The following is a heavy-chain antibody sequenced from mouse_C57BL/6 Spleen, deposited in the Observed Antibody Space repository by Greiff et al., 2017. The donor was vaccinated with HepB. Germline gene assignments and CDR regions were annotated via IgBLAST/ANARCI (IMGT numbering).Heavy chain of an antibody. D-gene: IGHD2-4*01. Sequence: VQLQQPGAELVMPGASVKLSCKASGYTFTSYWMHWVKQRPGQGLEWIGEIDPSDSYTNYNQKFKGKSTLTVDKSSSTAYMQLSSLTSEDSAVYYWERFDYGNGGGDAMDYWGQGTSVTVSS. CDR2: IDPSDSYT. CDR1: GYTFTSYW. CDR3: ERFDYGNGGGDAMDY. V-gene: IGHV1-69*01. J-gene: IGHJ4*01.